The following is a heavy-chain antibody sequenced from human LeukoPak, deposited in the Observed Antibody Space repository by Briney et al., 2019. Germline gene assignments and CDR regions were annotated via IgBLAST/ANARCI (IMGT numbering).Heavy chain of an antibody. Sequence: GGSLRLSCAASGFTFSSYAMSWVRQAPGKGLEWVSAISGSGGSTYYADSVKGRFTISRDNSKNTLYLQMNSLRAEDTAVYYCAKCPTPSSTSCLFDYWGQGTLVTVSS. V-gene: IGHV3-23*01. CDR3: AKCPTPSSTSCLFDY. D-gene: IGHD2-2*01. CDR1: GFTFSSYA. CDR2: ISGSGGST. J-gene: IGHJ4*02.